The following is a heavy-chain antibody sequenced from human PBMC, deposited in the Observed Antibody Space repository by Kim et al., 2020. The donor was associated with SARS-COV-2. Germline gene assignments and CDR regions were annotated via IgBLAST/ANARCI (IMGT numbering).Heavy chain of an antibody. Sequence: SETLSLTCAVYGGYFSGFYWSWIRQPTGRGLEWIGEINHSGRTNYNPSLKSRVTISVDTSKNQFSLKLTSVTAADTAVYYCARRLFNTSGSGSHYCDLWG. V-gene: IGHV4-34*01. CDR3: ARRLFNTSGSGSHYCDL. CDR2: INHSGRT. CDR1: GGYFSGFY. J-gene: IGHJ2*01. D-gene: IGHD3-10*01.